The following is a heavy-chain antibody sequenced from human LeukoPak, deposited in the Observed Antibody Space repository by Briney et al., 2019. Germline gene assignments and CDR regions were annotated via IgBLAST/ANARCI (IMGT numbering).Heavy chain of an antibody. CDR1: GYSISSGYY. CDR3: ARASIVVVSDAFDI. D-gene: IGHD3-22*01. V-gene: IGHV4-38-2*01. Sequence: SGTLSLTCAVSGYSISSGYYWGWIRQPPGKGLEWIGSIYHSGSTYYNPSLKSRVTISVDTSKNQFSLKLSSVTAADTAVYYCARASIVVVSDAFDIWGQGTMVTVSS. CDR2: IYHSGST. J-gene: IGHJ3*02.